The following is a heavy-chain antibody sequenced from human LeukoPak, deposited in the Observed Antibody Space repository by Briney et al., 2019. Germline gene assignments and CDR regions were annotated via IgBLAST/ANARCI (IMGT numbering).Heavy chain of an antibody. V-gene: IGHV3-30*18. CDR2: ISYDGSNK. CDR3: AKDVSILGPYFDY. J-gene: IGHJ4*02. CDR1: GFTFSSYG. D-gene: IGHD3-3*01. Sequence: PGGSLRLSCAASGFTFSSYGMHWVRQAPGKGLEWVAVISYDGSNKYYADSVKGRFTISRDNSKNTLYLQMNNLRAEDTAVYYCAKDVSILGPYFDYWGQGTLVTVSS.